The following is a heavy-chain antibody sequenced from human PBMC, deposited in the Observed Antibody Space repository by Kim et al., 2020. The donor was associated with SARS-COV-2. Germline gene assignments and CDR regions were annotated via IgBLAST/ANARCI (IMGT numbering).Heavy chain of an antibody. CDR1: GGTFSSYA. D-gene: IGHD4-17*01. Sequence: SEKVSCKASGGTFSSYAISWVRQAPGQGLEWMGGIIPIFGTANYAQKFQGRVTITADESTSTAYMELSSLRSEDTAVYYCARVKDYQDNWFDPWGQGTLVTVSS. CDR3: ARVKDYQDNWFDP. J-gene: IGHJ5*02. V-gene: IGHV1-69*13. CDR2: IIPIFGTA.